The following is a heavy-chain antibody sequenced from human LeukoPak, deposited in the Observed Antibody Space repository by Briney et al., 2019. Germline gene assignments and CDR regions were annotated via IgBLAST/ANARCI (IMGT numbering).Heavy chain of an antibody. V-gene: IGHV3-30*02. Sequence: PGGSLRLSCAASGFTFSSYGMHWVRQAPGKGLEWVAFIRYDGSNKYYADSVKGRFTISRDNSKNTLYLQMNSLRAEDTAVYYCAKDGFPIHYYDSSGVDAFDIWGQGTMVTVSS. D-gene: IGHD3-22*01. J-gene: IGHJ3*02. CDR3: AKDGFPIHYYDSSGVDAFDI. CDR2: IRYDGSNK. CDR1: GFTFSSYG.